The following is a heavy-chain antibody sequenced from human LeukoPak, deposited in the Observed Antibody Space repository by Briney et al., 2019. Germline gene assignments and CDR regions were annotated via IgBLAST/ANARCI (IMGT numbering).Heavy chain of an antibody. CDR1: GFTFSDYY. CDR3: ARAQYCSSTSCPAYYYYYYMDV. D-gene: IGHD2-2*01. V-gene: IGHV3-11*01. Sequence: GGSLRLSCAASGFTFSDYYMSWIRQAPGKGLEWVSYISSSGSTIYYADSVRGRFTISRDNAKNSLYLQMNSLRAEDTAVYYCARAQYCSSTSCPAYYYYYYMDVWGKGTTVTVSS. CDR2: ISSSGSTI. J-gene: IGHJ6*03.